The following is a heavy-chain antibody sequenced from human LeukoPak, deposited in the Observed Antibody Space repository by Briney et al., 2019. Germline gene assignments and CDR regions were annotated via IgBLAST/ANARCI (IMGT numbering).Heavy chain of an antibody. V-gene: IGHV3-23*01. CDR2: ISGSGGST. Sequence: GGSLRLSCAASGFTFSSYAMSWVRQAPGKGLEWVSAISGSGGSTYYADSVKGRFTISRDNGKNSLYLQMNSLRAEDTAVYFCARDRWGYSYGGDWGQGTLVTVSS. D-gene: IGHD5-18*01. CDR3: ARDRWGYSYGGD. CDR1: GFTFSSYA. J-gene: IGHJ4*02.